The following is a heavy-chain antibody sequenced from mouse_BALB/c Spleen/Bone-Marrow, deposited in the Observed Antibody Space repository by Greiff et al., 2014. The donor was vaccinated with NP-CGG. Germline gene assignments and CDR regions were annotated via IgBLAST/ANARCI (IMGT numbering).Heavy chain of an antibody. Sequence: QVQLKESGAELVRPGSSVKISCKASGYAFSVYWMNWGKQRPGQGLEWIGQIYPGDGDTNYNGKFKGRATLTADKSSNTAYMQLSSLTSEDSAVYFCARGGISVDYWGQGTTLTVSS. V-gene: IGHV1-80*01. CDR1: GYAFSVYW. CDR3: ARGGISVDY. CDR2: IYPGDGDT. J-gene: IGHJ2*01.